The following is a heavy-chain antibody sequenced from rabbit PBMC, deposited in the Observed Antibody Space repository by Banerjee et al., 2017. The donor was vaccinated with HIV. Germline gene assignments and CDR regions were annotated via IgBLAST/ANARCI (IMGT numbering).Heavy chain of an antibody. CDR3: ARDPYTVYGGYGYGLNL. J-gene: IGHJ4*01. CDR1: GFSFSSSYN. CDR2: IDAGSSGST. V-gene: IGHV1S45*01. Sequence: QQQLEESGGDLVKPEGSLTLTCTASGFSFSSSYNMCWVRQAPGKGLEWIACIDAGSSGSTDYASWAKGRFTISKTSSTTVTLQMTSLTAADTATYFCARDPYTVYGGYGYGLNLWGPGTLVTVS. D-gene: IGHD6-1*01.